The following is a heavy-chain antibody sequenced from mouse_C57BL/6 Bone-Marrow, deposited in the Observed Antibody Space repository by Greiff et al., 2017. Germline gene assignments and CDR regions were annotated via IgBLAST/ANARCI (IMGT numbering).Heavy chain of an antibody. V-gene: IGHV14-4*01. CDR1: GFNIKDDY. CDR3: TTPITYYFDY. Sequence: VQLQQSGAELVRPGASVKLSCTASGFNIKDDYMHWVKQRPEQGLEWIGWIDPENGDTEYASKFQGKATITADTSSTTAYLQLSSLTSEDTAVYYCTTPITYYFDYWGQGTTLTVSS. CDR2: IDPENGDT. D-gene: IGHD1-1*01. J-gene: IGHJ2*01.